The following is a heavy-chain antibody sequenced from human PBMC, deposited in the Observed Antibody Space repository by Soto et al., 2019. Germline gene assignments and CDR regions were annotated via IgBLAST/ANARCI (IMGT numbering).Heavy chain of an antibody. V-gene: IGHV4-30-4*01. J-gene: IGHJ4*02. CDR1: GGSISSGDYY. CDR2: IYYSGST. Sequence: SETLSLTCTVSGGSISSGDYYWSWIRQLPGKGLECIGYIYYSGSTYYNPSLKSRVTISVDTSKNQFSLKLSSVTAADTAVYYCARVPFYDSSGRSYYFDYWGQGTLVTVSS. CDR3: ARVPFYDSSGRSYYFDY. D-gene: IGHD3-22*01.